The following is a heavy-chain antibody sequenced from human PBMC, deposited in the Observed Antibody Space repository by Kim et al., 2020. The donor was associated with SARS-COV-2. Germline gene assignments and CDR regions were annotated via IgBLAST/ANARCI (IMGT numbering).Heavy chain of an antibody. CDR1: VYTFTNYA. Sequence: ASVKVSCKASVYTFTNYAMHWVRQAPGQRLEWMGWINPGTGDTKYSQKFQGRVTFTRDTSATTAYLELSSLRSEDTAVYYCAREYSSGWYVDYWGQGTLV. CDR3: AREYSSGWYVDY. V-gene: IGHV1-3*01. J-gene: IGHJ4*02. D-gene: IGHD6-19*01. CDR2: INPGTGDT.